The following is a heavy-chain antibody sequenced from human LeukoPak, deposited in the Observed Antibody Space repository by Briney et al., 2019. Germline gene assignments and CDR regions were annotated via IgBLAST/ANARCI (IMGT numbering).Heavy chain of an antibody. CDR2: IYYSGST. CDR1: GGSISSSSYY. Sequence: NASETLSLTCTVSGGSISSSSYYWGWIRQPPGKGLEWIGSIYYSGSTYYNPSLKSRVTISVDTSKNQFSLKLSSVTAADTAVYYCARVSHIVVVTAMFTFDIWGQGTMVTVSS. CDR3: ARVSHIVVVTAMFTFDI. V-gene: IGHV4-39*07. J-gene: IGHJ3*02. D-gene: IGHD2-21*02.